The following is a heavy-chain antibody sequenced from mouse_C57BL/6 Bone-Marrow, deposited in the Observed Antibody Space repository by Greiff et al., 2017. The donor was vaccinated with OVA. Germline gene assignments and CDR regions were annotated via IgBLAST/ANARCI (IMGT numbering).Heavy chain of an antibody. J-gene: IGHJ1*03. CDR3: ARRRFLITTVEEGYFDV. CDR2: IYPSDSET. D-gene: IGHD1-1*01. Sequence: QVQLQQPGAELVRPGSSVKLSCKASGYTFTSYWMDWVKQRPGQGLEWIGNIYPSDSETHYNQKFKDKATLTVDKSSSTAYMQLSSLTSEDSAVYYFARRRFLITTVEEGYFDVWGTGTTVTVSS. V-gene: IGHV1-61*01. CDR1: GYTFTSYW.